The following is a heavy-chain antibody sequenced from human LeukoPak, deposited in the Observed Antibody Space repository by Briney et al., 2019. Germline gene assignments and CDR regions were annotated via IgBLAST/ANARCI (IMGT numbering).Heavy chain of an antibody. J-gene: IGHJ4*02. D-gene: IGHD3-16*02. CDR1: GFTFSSFG. Sequence: PGGSLRLSCAASGFTFSSFGMSWVRHAPGKGLEWVSGINWNGGSTGYADSVKGRFTISRDNAKNSLYLQMSSLRAEDTALYYCARDWFTRLGELSPDRAFDYWGQGTLVTVSS. CDR3: ARDWFTRLGELSPDRAFDY. CDR2: INWNGGST. V-gene: IGHV3-20*04.